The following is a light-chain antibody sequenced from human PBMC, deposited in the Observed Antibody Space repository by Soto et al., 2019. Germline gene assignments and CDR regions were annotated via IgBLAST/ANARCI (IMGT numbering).Light chain of an antibody. CDR2: YDT. CDR3: QVRDSSSDHVV. Sequence: SYELTQPPSVSVAPGKTARITCGGNNIGSKSVHWYQQKPGQAPVLVIYYDTDRPSGIPERVSGSNSGNTATLTISRVEAGDEADSSCQVRDSSSDHVVFGGGTKLTVL. CDR1: NIGSKS. J-gene: IGLJ2*01. V-gene: IGLV3-21*04.